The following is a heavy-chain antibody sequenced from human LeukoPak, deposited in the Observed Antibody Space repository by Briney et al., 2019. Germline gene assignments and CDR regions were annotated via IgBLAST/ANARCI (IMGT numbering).Heavy chain of an antibody. Sequence: ASVKVSCKASGYTFTSYEINWVQQATGQGLEWMGWMNPDSGNTGYAQQFQGRVTMTRNTSISTAYMELSSLRSEDTAVYYCARGQIVYSFDRSGYFDYWGQGNLVTVSS. J-gene: IGHJ4*02. CDR1: GYTFTSYE. CDR3: ARGQIVYSFDRSGYFDY. CDR2: MNPDSGNT. V-gene: IGHV1-8*01. D-gene: IGHD3-22*01.